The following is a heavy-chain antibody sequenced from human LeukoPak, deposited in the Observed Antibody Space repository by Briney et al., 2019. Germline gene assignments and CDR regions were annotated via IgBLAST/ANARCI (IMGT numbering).Heavy chain of an antibody. Sequence: PGGSLRLSCAASGFTFSSYAMSWVRQAPGKGLEWVSAISGSGGSTYYADSVKGRFTISRDNSKNTLYLQMNSLRAEDTAVYYCAKEVTMVRGRYYYYGMDVWGQGTTVTVSS. V-gene: IGHV3-23*01. CDR2: ISGSGGST. D-gene: IGHD3-10*01. J-gene: IGHJ6*02. CDR1: GFTFSSYA. CDR3: AKEVTMVRGRYYYYGMDV.